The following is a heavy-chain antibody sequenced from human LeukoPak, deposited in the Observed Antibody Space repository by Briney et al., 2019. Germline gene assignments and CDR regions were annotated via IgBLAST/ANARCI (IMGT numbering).Heavy chain of an antibody. D-gene: IGHD3-22*01. J-gene: IGHJ4*02. CDR3: ARLTMIVAYYFDY. CDR1: GGSISSSSYY. V-gene: IGHV4-39*01. CDR2: IYYSGST. Sequence: QTSETLSLTCTVSGGSISSSSYYWGWIRRPPGKGLEWIGSIYYSGSTYYNPSLKSRVTMSVDTSKNQFSLKLSSVTAADTAVYYCARLTMIVAYYFDYWGQGTLVTVSS.